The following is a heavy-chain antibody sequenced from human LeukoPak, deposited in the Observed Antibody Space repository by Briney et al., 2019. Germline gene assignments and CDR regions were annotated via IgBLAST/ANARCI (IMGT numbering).Heavy chain of an antibody. CDR2: IRSNGETT. CDR3: AKGQELDDGVFDS. Sequence: PGGSLRLSCAASGFTFSSIAMTWVRQAPGKGLERVSTIRSNGETTYNADSVKGRFTISRDNSKKTLYLQLNSLRVEDTAIYYCAKGQELDDGVFDSWGQGTLVTVSS. D-gene: IGHD1-1*01. CDR1: GFTFSSIA. J-gene: IGHJ4*02. V-gene: IGHV3-23*01.